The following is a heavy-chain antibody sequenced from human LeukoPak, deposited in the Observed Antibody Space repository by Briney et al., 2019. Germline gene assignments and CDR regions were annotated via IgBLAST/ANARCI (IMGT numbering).Heavy chain of an antibody. Sequence: PGGSLRLSCAASGFTVSSNYMSWVRQAPGKGLEWVSVIYSGGSTYYADSVKGRFTISRDNSKNTLYLQMNSLRAEDTAVYYCARSPVIDSSSWPFDYWGQGTLVTVSS. CDR1: GFTVSSNY. V-gene: IGHV3-53*01. J-gene: IGHJ4*02. CDR2: IYSGGST. D-gene: IGHD6-13*01. CDR3: ARSPVIDSSSWPFDY.